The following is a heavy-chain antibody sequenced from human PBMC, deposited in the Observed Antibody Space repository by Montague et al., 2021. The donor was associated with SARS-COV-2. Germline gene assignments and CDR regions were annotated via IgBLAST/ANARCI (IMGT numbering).Heavy chain of an antibody. J-gene: IGHJ4*02. CDR3: VREGRSSAYAMDY. Sequence: SETLSLTCTVSGDSMTDSYWSWIRQPPGKGLEYIGYIYFSGSTNYNPSLKSRVTISVDTSKSQFSLRLTSVTAADTAVYYCVREGRSSAYAMDYWGQGTLVTVSS. CDR2: IYFSGST. V-gene: IGHV4-59*01. CDR1: GDSMTDSY. D-gene: IGHD3-22*01.